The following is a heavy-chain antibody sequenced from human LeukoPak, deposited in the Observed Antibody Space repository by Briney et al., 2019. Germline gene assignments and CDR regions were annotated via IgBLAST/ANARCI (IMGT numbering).Heavy chain of an antibody. D-gene: IGHD4-17*01. V-gene: IGHV4-59*11. Sequence: SETLSLTCAVSGDSFSSHYWTWIRQSPGTGLEWIGYISHIGRTNYNPSLKSRVTISIDTSKNQFSLKLRSVTAADTAVYYCARDLVTVTIGFDIWGQGTMVSVS. CDR2: ISHIGRT. J-gene: IGHJ3*02. CDR3: ARDLVTVTIGFDI. CDR1: GDSFSSHY.